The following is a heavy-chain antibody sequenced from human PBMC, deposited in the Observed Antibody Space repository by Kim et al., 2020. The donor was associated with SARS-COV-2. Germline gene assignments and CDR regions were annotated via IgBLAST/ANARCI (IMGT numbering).Heavy chain of an antibody. CDR3: TTDCCDARGFGKYYFDT. Sequence: GGSLRLSCAASGFNSAWMSWVRQAPGKGLEWVGRIKSRTGGGTTDYSAPVKGRFTISRDDSKSTLYLQMNSLKTEDTAVYYCTTDCCDARGFGKYYFDTLGQGTLVAVSS. D-gene: IGHD3-16*01. J-gene: IGHJ4*01. V-gene: IGHV3-15*01. CDR2: IKSRTGGGTT. CDR1: GFNSAW.